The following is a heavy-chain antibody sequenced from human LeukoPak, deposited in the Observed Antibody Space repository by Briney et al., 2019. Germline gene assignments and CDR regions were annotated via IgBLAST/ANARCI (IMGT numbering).Heavy chain of an antibody. CDR3: ARAHDSSGYLQSDY. Sequence: GGSLRLSCAASGFTFSSYSMTWVRQAPGKGLEWVSYISSSSSTIYYADSVKGRFTISRDNAKNSLYLQMNSLRAEDTAVYYCARAHDSSGYLQSDYWGQGTLVTVSS. J-gene: IGHJ4*02. CDR1: GFTFSSYS. V-gene: IGHV3-48*04. D-gene: IGHD3-22*01. CDR2: ISSSSSTI.